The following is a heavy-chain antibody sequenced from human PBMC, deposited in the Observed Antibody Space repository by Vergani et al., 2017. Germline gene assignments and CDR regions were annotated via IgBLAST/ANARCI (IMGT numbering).Heavy chain of an antibody. CDR3: ARGPRIAARPSARDY. Sequence: QVQLVQSGAEVKKPGASVKVSCKASGYTFTGYYMHWVRQAPGQGLEWMGWINPNSGGTNYAQKLQGRVTMTTDTSTSTAYMELRSLRSDDTAVYYCARGPRIAARPSARDYWGQGTLVTVSS. J-gene: IGHJ4*02. D-gene: IGHD6-6*01. CDR2: INPNSGGT. V-gene: IGHV1-2*02. CDR1: GYTFTGYY.